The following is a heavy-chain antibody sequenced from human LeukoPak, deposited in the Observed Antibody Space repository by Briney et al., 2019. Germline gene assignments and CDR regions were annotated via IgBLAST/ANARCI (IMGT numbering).Heavy chain of an antibody. CDR3: ARARVYYDSSGDFDY. Sequence: ASVKVSCKASGYTFTGYYMHWVRQAPGQGLEWMGWINPNSGGTNYAQKFQGRVTMTRDTSISTACMELSRLRSDDTAVYYCARARVYYDSSGDFDYWGQGTLVTVSS. D-gene: IGHD3-22*01. V-gene: IGHV1-2*02. CDR2: INPNSGGT. J-gene: IGHJ4*02. CDR1: GYTFTGYY.